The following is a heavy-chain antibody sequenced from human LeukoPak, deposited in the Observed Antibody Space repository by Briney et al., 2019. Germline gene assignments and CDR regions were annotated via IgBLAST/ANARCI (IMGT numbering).Heavy chain of an antibody. J-gene: IGHJ5*02. CDR1: GGSFSGYY. CDR2: INHSGST. CDR3: ARGKRNNIVVVPAAIGGFDP. D-gene: IGHD2-2*02. V-gene: IGHV4-34*01. Sequence: SETLSLTCAVYGGSFSGYYWSWIRQPPGKGLEWIGEINHSGSTNYNPSLKSRVTISVDTSKNQFSLKLSSVTAADTAVYYCARGKRNNIVVVPAAIGGFDPWGQGTLVTVSS.